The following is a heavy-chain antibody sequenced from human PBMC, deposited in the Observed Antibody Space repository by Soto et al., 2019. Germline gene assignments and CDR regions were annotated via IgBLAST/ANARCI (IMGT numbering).Heavy chain of an antibody. Sequence: QVQLQQWGAGLLKPSETLSVTCAVYGGSFSAYYWSWIRQPPGKGLEWIGEINHSGSTNYNPSLKSRVTISVDTSKNQFSLNLSSVTAADTAVYYCASTRHSSGWYADYWGQGTLVTVSS. D-gene: IGHD6-19*01. CDR2: INHSGST. CDR1: GGSFSAYY. CDR3: ASTRHSSGWYADY. J-gene: IGHJ4*02. V-gene: IGHV4-34*01.